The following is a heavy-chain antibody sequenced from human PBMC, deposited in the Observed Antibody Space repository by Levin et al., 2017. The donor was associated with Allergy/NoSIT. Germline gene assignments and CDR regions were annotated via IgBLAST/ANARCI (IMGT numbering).Heavy chain of an antibody. V-gene: IGHV3-7*01. J-gene: IGHJ4*02. Sequence: AGGSLRLSCAASGFTFSSYWMSWVRQAPGKGLEWVANIKQDGSEKYYVDSVKGRFTISRDNAKNSLYLQMNSLRAEDTAVYYCARDSKEWLNHYFDYWGQGTLVTVSS. CDR2: IKQDGSEK. CDR1: GFTFSSYW. CDR3: ARDSKEWLNHYFDY. D-gene: IGHD3-3*01.